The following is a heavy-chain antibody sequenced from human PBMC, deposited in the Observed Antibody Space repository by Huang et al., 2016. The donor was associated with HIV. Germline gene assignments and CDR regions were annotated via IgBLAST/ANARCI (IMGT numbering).Heavy chain of an antibody. CDR2: IYYSGST. CDR1: GGSISSHY. J-gene: IGHJ4*02. D-gene: IGHD6-19*01. CDR3: ARADIPVAGYFDY. V-gene: IGHV4-59*11. Sequence: QVQLQESGPGLVKPSETLSLTCTVSGGSISSHYWSWIRQPPGKGLEWIGSIYYSGSTNHNPSLKSRVTISVDTSKNQFSLKLSSVTAADTAVYYCARADIPVAGYFDYWGQGTLVTVSS.